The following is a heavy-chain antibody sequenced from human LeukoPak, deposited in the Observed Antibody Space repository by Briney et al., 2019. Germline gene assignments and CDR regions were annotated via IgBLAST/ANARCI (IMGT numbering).Heavy chain of an antibody. J-gene: IGHJ6*03. CDR2: IYYSGST. CDR1: EFIFSSYW. CDR3: ASGGSGSYYGYYYMDV. V-gene: IGHV4-59*01. Sequence: GSLRLSCAASEFIFSSYWMSWVRQAPGKGLEWIGYIYYSGSTKYNPSLESRVTMSVDTSKNQFSLRLNSVTAADTAVYYCASGGSGSYYGYYYMDVWGKGTTVTISS. D-gene: IGHD3-10*01.